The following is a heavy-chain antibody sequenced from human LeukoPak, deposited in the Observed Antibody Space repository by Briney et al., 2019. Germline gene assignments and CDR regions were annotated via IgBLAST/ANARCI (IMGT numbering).Heavy chain of an antibody. J-gene: IGHJ4*02. D-gene: IGHD2-15*01. CDR1: GGSISSSSYY. CDR3: ARVLRGGTYYFDY. CDR2: IFYSGTT. Sequence: SETLSLTCTVSGGSISSSSYYWGWVRQPPGKGLEWLGNIFYSGTTYYDPSLMSRVIISVDTTKNQFSLKMRSVTAADTAVYYCARVLRGGTYYFDYWGQGTLVTVS. V-gene: IGHV4-39*01.